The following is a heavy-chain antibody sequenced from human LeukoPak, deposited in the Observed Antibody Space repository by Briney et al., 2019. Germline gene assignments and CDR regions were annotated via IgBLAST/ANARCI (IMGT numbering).Heavy chain of an antibody. CDR1: GFILSDYW. CDR2: IENYGSRT. CDR3: ARGGHKLDIEATRYYYGVDD. D-gene: IGHD5-12*01. V-gene: IGHV3-74*03. Sequence: GGSLRLSCAASGFILSDYWMLWLRQGPGGGLVHVSRIENYGSRTTYADSVKGRFTVSRDDAKNTMYLQMNSLRAEDTAVYYCARGGHKLDIEATRYYYGVDDWGQGTTVIVS. J-gene: IGHJ6*02.